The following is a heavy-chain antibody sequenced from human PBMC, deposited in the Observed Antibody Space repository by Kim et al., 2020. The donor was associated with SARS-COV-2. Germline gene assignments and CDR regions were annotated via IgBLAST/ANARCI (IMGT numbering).Heavy chain of an antibody. Sequence: GGSLRLSCAASGFTFSNAWMSWVSQAPGKGLEWVGRIKSKTDGGTTDYAAPVKGRFTISRDDSKNTLYLQMNSLKTEDTAVYYCTTGFMYSSRSTFGYWGQGTLVTVSS. CDR3: TTGFMYSSRSTFGY. V-gene: IGHV3-15*01. J-gene: IGHJ4*02. CDR1: GFTFSNAW. D-gene: IGHD6-13*01. CDR2: IKSKTDGGTT.